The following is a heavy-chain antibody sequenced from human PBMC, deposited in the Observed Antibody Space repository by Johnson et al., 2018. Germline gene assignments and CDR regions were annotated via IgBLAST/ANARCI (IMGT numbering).Heavy chain of an antibody. D-gene: IGHD6-13*01. CDR1: GFTFSSYG. CDR2: ISYDGSNK. V-gene: IGHV3-30*18. J-gene: IGHJ6*02. CDR3: AKDRMAAAVYYGMDV. Sequence: QVQLVESGGGVVQPGRSLRLSCAASGFTFSSYGMHWVRQAPGKGLEWVALISYDGSNKYYADSVKGRFTISRDNSKNTLYLQMNSLRAEDTAVYYCAKDRMAAAVYYGMDVWGQGTTVTVSS.